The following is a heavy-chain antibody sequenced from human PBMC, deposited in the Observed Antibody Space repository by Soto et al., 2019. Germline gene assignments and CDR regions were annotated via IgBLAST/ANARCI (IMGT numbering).Heavy chain of an antibody. Sequence: PGGSLRLSCAASGFTFSSYAMSWVRQAPGKGLEWVSAISGSGGSTYYADSVKGRFTISRGNSKNTLYLQMNSLRAEDTAVYYCAKSKYGSGYYYYYYGMDVWGQGTTVTVSS. V-gene: IGHV3-23*01. D-gene: IGHD3-10*01. CDR1: GFTFSSYA. J-gene: IGHJ6*02. CDR3: AKSKYGSGYYYYYYGMDV. CDR2: ISGSGGST.